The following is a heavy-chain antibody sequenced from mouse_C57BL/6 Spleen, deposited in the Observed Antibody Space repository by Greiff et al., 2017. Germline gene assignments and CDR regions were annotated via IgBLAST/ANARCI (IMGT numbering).Heavy chain of an antibody. D-gene: IGHD1-1*01. CDR1: GFTFSDYG. Sequence: EVKVVESGGGLVKPGGSLKLSCAASGFTFSDYGMHWVRQAPEKGLEWVAYISSGSSTIYYADTVKGRFTISRDNAKNTLFLQMTSLRSEDTAMYYCARNHYGSSHWYFDVWGTGTTVTVSS. V-gene: IGHV5-17*01. CDR2: ISSGSSTI. CDR3: ARNHYGSSHWYFDV. J-gene: IGHJ1*03.